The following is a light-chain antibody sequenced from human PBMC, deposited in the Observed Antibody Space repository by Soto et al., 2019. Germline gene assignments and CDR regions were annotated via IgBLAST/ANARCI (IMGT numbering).Light chain of an antibody. V-gene: IGKV1-5*01. J-gene: IGKJ5*01. CDR2: SAY. Sequence: DIQMTQSPPTLSASVGDRVTLTCRASQSISSWLAWYQQKPGKAAKRLISSAYSLHSGVTSRFSGRGSGTEFTLTIRSLQPEDFATYYCLQHNSYPRTVGQVPQLEIK. CDR3: LQHNSYPRT. CDR1: QSISSW.